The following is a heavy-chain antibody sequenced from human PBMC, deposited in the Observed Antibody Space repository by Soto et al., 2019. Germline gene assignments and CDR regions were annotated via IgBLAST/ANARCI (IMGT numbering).Heavy chain of an antibody. D-gene: IGHD3-22*01. V-gene: IGHV3-53*01. CDR2: IYSGGST. CDR3: ARDRVESGYPEYFQH. Sequence: EVQLVESGGGLIHPGGSLRLSCAASGFTVSSNYMSWVRQAPGKGLEWGSVIYSGGSTYYADSVKGRFTISRDNSKNTLYLQMNSLRAEDTAVYYCARDRVESGYPEYFQHWGQGTLVTVSS. J-gene: IGHJ1*01. CDR1: GFTVSSNY.